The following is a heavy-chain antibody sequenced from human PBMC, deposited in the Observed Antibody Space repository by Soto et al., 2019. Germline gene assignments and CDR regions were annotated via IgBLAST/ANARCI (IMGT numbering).Heavy chain of an antibody. CDR1: GFTFSSHW. D-gene: IGHD2-8*02. CDR3: ARDSYVRSGGVDY. V-gene: IGHV3-7*01. Sequence: EVQLVESGGGLVQPGGSLRLSCAASGFTFSSHWMSWVRQAPGKGLEWVANVNLDGSEKYYVDSVKGRFTISRDKAKNSLYMQITSLRAEDTAGYYCARDSYVRSGGVDYWGQGTLVSVSS. J-gene: IGHJ4*02. CDR2: VNLDGSEK.